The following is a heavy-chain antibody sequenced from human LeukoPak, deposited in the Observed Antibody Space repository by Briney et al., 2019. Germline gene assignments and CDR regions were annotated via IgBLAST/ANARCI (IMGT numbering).Heavy chain of an antibody. J-gene: IGHJ5*02. CDR3: ARGGDTTGTTGWFDP. D-gene: IGHD1-1*01. CDR1: GFTFSDYY. V-gene: IGHV3-11*06. CDR2: ISSSSSYT. Sequence: PGGSLRLSCAASGFTFSDYYMSWIRQAPGKGLEGVSYISSSSSYTNYADSVKGRFTISRDNAKNSLYLQMNSLRAEDTAVYYCARGGDTTGTTGWFDPWGQGTLVTVSS.